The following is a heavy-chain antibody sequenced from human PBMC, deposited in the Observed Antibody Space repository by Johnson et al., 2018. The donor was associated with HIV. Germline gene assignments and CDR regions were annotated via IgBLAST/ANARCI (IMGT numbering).Heavy chain of an antibody. CDR2: ISYNEDKK. Sequence: QVQLVESGGGLVQRGGSLRLSCAASGFTFRTFPMHWVRQAPGKGLEWMAFISYNEDKKYYADSVKGRFTISRDNSKNILYLQMNSLRAEDTATYYCAREGAWEPPLDAIDIWGQVTMVTVSS. D-gene: IGHD1-26*01. CDR3: AREGAWEPPLDAIDI. CDR1: GFTFRTFP. J-gene: IGHJ3*02. V-gene: IGHV3-30*04.